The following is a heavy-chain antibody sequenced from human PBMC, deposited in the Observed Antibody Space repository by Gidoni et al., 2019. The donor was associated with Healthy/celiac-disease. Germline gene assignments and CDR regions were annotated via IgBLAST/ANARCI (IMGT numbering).Heavy chain of an antibody. CDR1: GFTFSSYA. D-gene: IGHD3-3*01. J-gene: IGHJ4*02. V-gene: IGHV3-64D*06. Sequence: EVQLVESGGGLVQPGGPLRLSCSDSGFTFSSYAMHWVRKAPGKGLEYVSAISSNGGSTYYADSVKGRFTISRDNSKNTLYLQMSSLRAEDTAVYYSVKDRRFWSGYSDYWGQGTLVTVSS. CDR2: ISSNGGST. CDR3: VKDRRFWSGYSDY.